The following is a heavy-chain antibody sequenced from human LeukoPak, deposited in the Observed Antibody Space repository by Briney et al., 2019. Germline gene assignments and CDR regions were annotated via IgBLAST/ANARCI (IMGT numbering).Heavy chain of an antibody. CDR3: AKEVGGYTTFDY. Sequence: GGSLRLSCAASGFTFTAYAMSSVRQAPGKGLEWVSAISGSGGGTYYADSVKGRFTISRDNSKNTVYLQMNSLRGEDTGVYYCAKEVGGYTTFDYWGQGTLVTVSS. CDR1: GFTFTAYA. CDR2: ISGSGGGT. J-gene: IGHJ4*02. D-gene: IGHD2-2*02. V-gene: IGHV3-23*01.